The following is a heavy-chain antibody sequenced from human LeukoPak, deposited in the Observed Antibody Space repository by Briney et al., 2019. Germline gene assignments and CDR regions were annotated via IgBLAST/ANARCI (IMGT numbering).Heavy chain of an antibody. CDR3: ARSPMDYYDRDAFDI. CDR1: GYTFTSYD. D-gene: IGHD3-22*01. J-gene: IGHJ3*02. CDR2: MNPNSGNT. Sequence: GASVKVSCKASGYTFTSYDINWVRQATGQGLEWMGWMNPNSGNTGYAQKFQGRVTMTRNTPISTAYMELSSLRSEDTAVYYCARSPMDYYDRDAFDIWGQGTMVTVSS. V-gene: IGHV1-8*01.